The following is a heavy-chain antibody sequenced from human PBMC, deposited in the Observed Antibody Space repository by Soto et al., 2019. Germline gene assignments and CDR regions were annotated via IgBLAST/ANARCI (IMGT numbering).Heavy chain of an antibody. J-gene: IGHJ4*02. V-gene: IGHV2-5*02. CDR2: IYWDDDK. CDR3: ARSGDYYESSGYINY. CDR1: GFSLRTRGVG. Sequence: QITLKESGPTLVKPTQTLTLTCTFSGFSLRTRGVGVGWIRQPPGKALEWLARIYWDDDKRYSPSLKSRLTITKDTAKNQVVLRMTNAGPGDSGIYYCARSGDYYESSGYINYWGQGTLVTVSS. D-gene: IGHD3-22*01.